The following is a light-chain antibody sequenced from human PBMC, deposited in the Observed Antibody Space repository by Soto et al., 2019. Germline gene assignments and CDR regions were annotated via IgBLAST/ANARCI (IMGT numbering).Light chain of an antibody. V-gene: IGKV3-15*01. J-gene: IGKJ3*01. CDR2: SAS. CDR1: QSISRN. CDR3: HQYNNWLLFT. Sequence: EIVMTQSPATLSVSPGERATLSCRASQSISRNLAWYQQEPGQAPRLLIFSASTRATGIPARFSGSGSGTEFTLTISSLQSEDSAVYYCHQYNNWLLFTFGPGTKVDIK.